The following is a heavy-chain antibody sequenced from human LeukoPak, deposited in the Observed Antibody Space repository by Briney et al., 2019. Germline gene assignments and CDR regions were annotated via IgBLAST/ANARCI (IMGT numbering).Heavy chain of an antibody. CDR3: ASQITLSSYLYNY. V-gene: IGHV4-34*01. J-gene: IGHJ4*02. CDR2: INHSGST. Sequence: PSETLSLTCAVYGGSFSGYYWSWIRQPPGKGLEWIGEINHSGSTNYNPSLKSRVTISVDTSKRQFSLKLTSVTAADTAVYYCASQITLSSYLYNYWGQGTLVTVSS. D-gene: IGHD6-6*01. CDR1: GGSFSGYY.